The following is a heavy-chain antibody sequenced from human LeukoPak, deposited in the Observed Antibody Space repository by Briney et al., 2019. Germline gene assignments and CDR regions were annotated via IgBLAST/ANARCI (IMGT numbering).Heavy chain of an antibody. CDR2: IYHSGST. J-gene: IGHJ5*02. V-gene: IGHV4-61*01. CDR3: ARSLAGNLFRWLDP. Sequence: PSETLSLTCTVSGGSVSSGSYYWRWIRQPPGKGLEWIGDIYHSGSTKYTASLKSRVIISVDTSKNQFSLKLSSVTAADTAVYYCARSLAGNLFRWLDPWGQGALVTVFS. D-gene: IGHD1-1*01. CDR1: GGSVSSGSYY.